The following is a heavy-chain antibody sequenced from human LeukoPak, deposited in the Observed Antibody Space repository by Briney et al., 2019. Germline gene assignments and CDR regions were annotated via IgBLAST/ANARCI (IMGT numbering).Heavy chain of an antibody. CDR2: TAGSGISK. V-gene: IGHV3-23*01. D-gene: IGHD3-22*01. CDR1: GFTFNNYA. CDR3: ARLPTFYYDSSGYHYDY. Sequence: GGSLRLSCVASGFTFNNYAMSGVRHAPGRGLEWASSTAGSGISKDYADSVKGRFTISKDKSKSTLYLQMDNLRAEDTGVYFCARLPTFYYDSSGYHYDYWGQGTLVTVSS. J-gene: IGHJ4*02.